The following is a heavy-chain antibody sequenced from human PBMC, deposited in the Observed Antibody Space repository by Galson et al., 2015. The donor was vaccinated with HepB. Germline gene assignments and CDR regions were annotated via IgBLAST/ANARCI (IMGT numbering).Heavy chain of an antibody. CDR1: GYTFTSYG. CDR3: ARDLGGIWVAAGPFKY. CDR2: ISAYNGNT. J-gene: IGHJ4*02. D-gene: IGHD6-13*01. Sequence: SVKVSCKASGYTFTSYGISWVRQAPGQGLEWMGWISAYNGNTNYAQKLQGRVTMTTDTSTSTAYMELRSLRSDDTAVYYCARDLGGIWVAAGPFKYWGQGTLVTVSS. V-gene: IGHV1-18*01.